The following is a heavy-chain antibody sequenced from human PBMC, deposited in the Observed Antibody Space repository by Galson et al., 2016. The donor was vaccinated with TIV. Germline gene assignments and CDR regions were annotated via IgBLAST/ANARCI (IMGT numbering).Heavy chain of an antibody. CDR3: ARDRVVDATYYYYYYGMDV. V-gene: IGHV3-66*02. CDR2: ISDDGNT. CDR1: GLSVSINY. J-gene: IGHJ6*02. Sequence: SLRLSCAASGLSVSINYMTWVRQAPGKGLEWVSLISDDGNTYYADSVKGRFTISRDNSKNTLYLQMNTLRVEDTAVYFFARDRVVDATYYYYYYGMDVWGQGTAVTVSS. D-gene: IGHD3-22*01.